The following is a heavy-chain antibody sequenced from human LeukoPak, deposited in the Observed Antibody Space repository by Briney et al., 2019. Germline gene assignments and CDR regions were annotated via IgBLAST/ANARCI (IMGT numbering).Heavy chain of an antibody. V-gene: IGHV4-39*01. J-gene: IGHJ4*02. CDR2: IYYSGST. CDR1: GGSISSSSYY. Sequence: PSETLSLTCTVSGGSISSSSYYWGWIRQPPGKGLEWIGSIYYSGSTYYNPSLKSRVTISVDTSKNQFSLKLSSVTAADTAVYYCARVKGPVNLVVPAARTYYFDYWGQGTLVTVSS. CDR3: ARVKGPVNLVVPAARTYYFDY. D-gene: IGHD2-2*01.